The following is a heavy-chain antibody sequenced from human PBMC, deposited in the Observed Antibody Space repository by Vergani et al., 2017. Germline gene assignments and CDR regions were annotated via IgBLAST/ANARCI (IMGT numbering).Heavy chain of an antibody. V-gene: IGHV3-48*03. J-gene: IGHJ3*02. CDR3: ARDSQLLNYVAFDI. CDR1: GFTFSSYE. CDR2: ISSSGSTI. D-gene: IGHD2-2*01. Sequence: EVQLVESGGGLVKPGGSLRLSCAASGFTFSSYEMNWVRQAPGKGLEWVSYISSSGSTIYYADSLKGRFTISRDNAKNSLYLQMNSLRAEDTAVYYCARDSQLLNYVAFDIWGQGTMVTVSS.